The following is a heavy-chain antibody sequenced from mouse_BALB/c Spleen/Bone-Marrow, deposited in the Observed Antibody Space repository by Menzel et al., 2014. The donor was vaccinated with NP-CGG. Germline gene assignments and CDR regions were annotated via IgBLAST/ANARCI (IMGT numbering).Heavy chain of an antibody. CDR1: GFNIXDTY. V-gene: IGHV14-3*02. CDR2: IDPANGNT. D-gene: IGHD2-4*01. Sequence: EVKLMESGAELVKPGASVKLSCTASGFNIXDTYMHWVKQRPEQGLEWIGRIDPANGNTKYDPKFQGKATITADTSSNTAYLQLSSLTSEDTAVYYCATMITDWYFDVWGAGTTVTVSS. CDR3: ATMITDWYFDV. J-gene: IGHJ1*01.